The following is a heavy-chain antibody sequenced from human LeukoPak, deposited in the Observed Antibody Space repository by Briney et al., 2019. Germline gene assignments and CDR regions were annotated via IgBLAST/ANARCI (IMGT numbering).Heavy chain of an antibody. D-gene: IGHD3-3*01. CDR2: ISAYNGNT. CDR1: GYTFTSYG. J-gene: IGHJ4*02. Sequence: ASVKVSCKASGYTFTSYGISWVRQAPGQGLEWMGWISAYNGNTNYAQKLQGRVTMTTDTSTSTAYMELRSLRSDDTAVYYCARGFLEWLSPFYYFDYWGQGTLVTVSS. V-gene: IGHV1-18*01. CDR3: ARGFLEWLSPFYYFDY.